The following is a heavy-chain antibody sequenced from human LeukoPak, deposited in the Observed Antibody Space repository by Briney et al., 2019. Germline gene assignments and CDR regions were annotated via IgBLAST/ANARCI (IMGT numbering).Heavy chain of an antibody. J-gene: IGHJ4*02. CDR3: AKQWIQLWSPPDY. D-gene: IGHD5-18*01. Sequence: PGGSLRLSCAASGFTFSSYAMSWVRQAPGKGLEWVSAMSGSGGSTYYADSVKGRFTISRDNSKKTLYLQINSLRVEDTAVYYCAKQWIQLWSPPDYWGQGTLVTVSS. V-gene: IGHV3-23*01. CDR1: GFTFSSYA. CDR2: MSGSGGST.